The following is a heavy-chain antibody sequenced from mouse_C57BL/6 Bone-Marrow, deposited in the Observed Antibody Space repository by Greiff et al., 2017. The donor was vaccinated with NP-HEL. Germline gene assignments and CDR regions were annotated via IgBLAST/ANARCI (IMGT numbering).Heavy chain of an antibody. Sequence: QVQLQQSGAELVRPGSSVTLSCKASGYTFTSYWMHWVKQRPIHGLEWIGNIYPSDSETHYNQKFKDKATLTADKSSSTAYMQLSSLTSEDSAVYYCTTARATDYWGQGTTLTVSS. CDR2: IYPSDSET. D-gene: IGHD3-1*01. J-gene: IGHJ2*01. V-gene: IGHV1-52*01. CDR1: GYTFTSYW. CDR3: TTARATDY.